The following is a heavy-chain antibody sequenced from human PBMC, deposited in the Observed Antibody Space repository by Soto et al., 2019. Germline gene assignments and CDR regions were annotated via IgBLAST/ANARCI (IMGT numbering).Heavy chain of an antibody. CDR1: GYTFTSYD. Sequence: GASVKVSCKASGYTFTSYDINWVRQATGQGLEWMGWMNPNSGNTGYAQKFQGRVTMTRNTSISTAYMELSSLRSEDTAVYYCARLTPDIAAAGATEVSWGQGTLVTVSS. CDR3: ARLTPDIAAAGATEVS. D-gene: IGHD6-13*01. CDR2: MNPNSGNT. J-gene: IGHJ5*02. V-gene: IGHV1-8*01.